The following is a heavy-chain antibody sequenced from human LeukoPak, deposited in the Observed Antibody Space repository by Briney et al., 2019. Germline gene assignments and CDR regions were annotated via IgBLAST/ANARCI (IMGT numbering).Heavy chain of an antibody. V-gene: IGHV3-74*01. CDR1: GFTFSSYW. J-gene: IGHJ4*02. CDR3: AVKGGYNDWDAPFDY. Sequence: GGSLRLSCAASGFTFSSYWMHWVRQAPGKGLVWVARVNGDGSSTTYADSVKGRFTVSRDNAKKALYLQMNSLGAEDTAVYYCAVKGGYNDWDAPFDYWGQGTLVTVSS. D-gene: IGHD5-12*01. CDR2: VNGDGSST.